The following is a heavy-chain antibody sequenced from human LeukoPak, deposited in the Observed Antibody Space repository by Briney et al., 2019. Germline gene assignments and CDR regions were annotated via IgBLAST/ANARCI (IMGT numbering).Heavy chain of an antibody. J-gene: IGHJ4*02. CDR2: IIPIFGTA. V-gene: IGHV1-69*13. CDR3: ARDTTGTTAFDY. D-gene: IGHD1-1*01. Sequence: SVKVSCKASGYTFSGYYMHWVRQAPGQGLEWMGGIIPIFGTANYAQKFQGRVTITADESTSTAYMELSSLRSEDTAVYYCARDTTGTTAFDYWGQGTLVTVSS. CDR1: GYTFSGYY.